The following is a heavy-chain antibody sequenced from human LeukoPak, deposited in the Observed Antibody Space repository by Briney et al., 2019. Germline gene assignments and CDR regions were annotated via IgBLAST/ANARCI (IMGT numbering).Heavy chain of an antibody. V-gene: IGHV3-7*01. CDR3: ARGIGEEPENYYYYYMDV. CDR2: IKQDGSEK. Sequence: GGSLRLSCAASGFTFSSYWMSWVRQAPGKGLEWVAHIKQDGSEKYYVDSVKGRFTISRDNAKNSLYLQMNSLRAEDTAVYYCARGIGEEPENYYYYYMDVWGKGTTVTVSS. CDR1: GFTFSSYW. D-gene: IGHD4-17*01. J-gene: IGHJ6*03.